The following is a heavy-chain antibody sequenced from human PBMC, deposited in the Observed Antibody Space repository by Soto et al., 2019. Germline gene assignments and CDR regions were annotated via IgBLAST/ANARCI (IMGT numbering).Heavy chain of an antibody. Sequence: LRLSCASSGFTFSDFGMSWVRQAPGKGLEWVAVISASADATYYAASVKGRFTLSRDNSRNILYPQMNSLTVADTAVYYCAKKLTTYAVDPADYWGQGTQVTVSS. CDR3: AKKLTTYAVDPADY. CDR2: ISASADAT. J-gene: IGHJ4*02. V-gene: IGHV3-23*01. D-gene: IGHD3-3*01. CDR1: GFTFSDFG.